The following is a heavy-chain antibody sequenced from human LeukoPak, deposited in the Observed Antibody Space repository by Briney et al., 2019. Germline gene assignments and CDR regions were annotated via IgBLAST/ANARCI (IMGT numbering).Heavy chain of an antibody. CDR3: AKNHDSNGYHTDDAFDV. J-gene: IGHJ3*01. V-gene: IGHV3-23*01. CDR2: ISVSGSST. CDR1: GFTFSTYA. Sequence: GGTLRLSCVASGFTFSTYAMNWVRQAPGKGLEWVSVISVSGSSTYYADSVKGRFTISRDSSKSTLYLQMNSLRAEDTAVYYCAKNHDSNGYHTDDAFDVWGQGTMVTVSS. D-gene: IGHD3-22*01.